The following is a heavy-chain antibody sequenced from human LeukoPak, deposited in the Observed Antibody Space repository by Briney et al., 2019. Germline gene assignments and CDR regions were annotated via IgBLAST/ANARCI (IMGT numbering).Heavy chain of an antibody. CDR3: ASDRGVRELEAFDI. D-gene: IGHD3-10*01. J-gene: IGHJ3*02. CDR1: GGSISSYY. Sequence: SETLSLTCTVAGGSISSYYWSWIRQPPGKGLEWIGYIYYSGSTNYNPSLKSRVTISVDTSKNQFSLKLSSVTAADTAVYYCASDRGVRELEAFDIWGQGTMVTVSS. V-gene: IGHV4-59*01. CDR2: IYYSGST.